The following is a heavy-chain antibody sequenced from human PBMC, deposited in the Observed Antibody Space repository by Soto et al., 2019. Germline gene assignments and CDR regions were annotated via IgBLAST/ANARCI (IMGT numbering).Heavy chain of an antibody. J-gene: IGHJ4*02. D-gene: IGHD6-6*01. Sequence: ASVKVSCKASGGTFSSYAISWVRQAPGQGLEWMGGIIPIFGTANYAQKFQGRVTITADESTSTAYMELSSLRSEDTAVYYCASSPYSSSSRSVDWGQGTLVTVSS. CDR3: ASSPYSSSSRSVD. CDR1: GGTFSSYA. V-gene: IGHV1-69*13. CDR2: IIPIFGTA.